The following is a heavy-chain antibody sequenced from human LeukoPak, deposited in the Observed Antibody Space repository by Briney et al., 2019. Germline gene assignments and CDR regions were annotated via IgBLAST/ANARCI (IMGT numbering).Heavy chain of an antibody. CDR3: ATPYCNLTSCFPYFFDY. V-gene: IGHV3-66*04. D-gene: IGHD2-2*01. CDR2: IYSGGST. J-gene: IGHJ4*02. Sequence: PGGSLRLSCASSGFTVSSNYMSWVRQAPGKGLEWVSVIYSGGSTYSADSVKVRFTITRDNSKNTVYLQMSSLSVEDTALYYCATPYCNLTSCFPYFFDYWGRGPLVTVSS. CDR1: GFTVSSNY.